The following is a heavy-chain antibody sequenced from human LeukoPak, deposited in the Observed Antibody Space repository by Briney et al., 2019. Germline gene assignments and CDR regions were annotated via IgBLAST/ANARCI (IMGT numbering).Heavy chain of an antibody. J-gene: IGHJ3*02. CDR2: IYYSGTT. CDR1: GGSISSYY. CDR3: ARDLGI. Sequence: PSETLSLTCRVSGGSISSYYWTWIRQPPGRGLQWIGHIYYSGTTNYNPSLKSRVTISPDTSKSQFSLKLRSVTAADTAIYYCARDLGIWGQGTMVTVSS. V-gene: IGHV4-59*01.